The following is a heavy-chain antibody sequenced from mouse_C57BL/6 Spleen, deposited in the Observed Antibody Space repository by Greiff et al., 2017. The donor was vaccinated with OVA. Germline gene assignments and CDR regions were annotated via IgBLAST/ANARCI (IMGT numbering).Heavy chain of an antibody. CDR1: GYSITSGYD. CDR2: ISYSGST. Sequence: EVQLVESGPGMVKPSQSLSLTCTVTGYSITSGYDWHWIRHFPGNKLEWMGYISYSGSTNYNTSLKSRISITHDTSKNHFFLKLNSVTTEDTATYYCARGDWYFDVWGTGTTVTVSS. CDR3: ARGDWYFDV. V-gene: IGHV3-1*01. J-gene: IGHJ1*03.